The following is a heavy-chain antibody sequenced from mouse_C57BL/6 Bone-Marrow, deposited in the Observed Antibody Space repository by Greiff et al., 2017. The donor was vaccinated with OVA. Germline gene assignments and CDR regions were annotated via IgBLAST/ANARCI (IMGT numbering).Heavy chain of an antibody. D-gene: IGHD1-1*01. J-gene: IGHJ4*01. CDR1: GYTFTDYT. Sequence: QVQLLQSDAELVKPGASVKISCKASGYTFTDYTIHWMKQRPEQGLEWIGYIYPRDGSTKYNEKFKGKATLPADKSSSTAYMQLNSLTSEDSAVYFCAKYYYGSSYYYAMDYWGQGASVTVSS. CDR3: AKYYYGSSYYYAMDY. V-gene: IGHV1-78*01. CDR2: IYPRDGST.